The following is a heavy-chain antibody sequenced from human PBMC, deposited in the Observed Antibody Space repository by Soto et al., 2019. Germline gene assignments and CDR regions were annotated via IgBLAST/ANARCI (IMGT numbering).Heavy chain of an antibody. CDR3: ARGTPHCSGGSCYYVYAFDI. CDR2: INSDGSTT. Sequence: EVQLVESGGGLVQPGGSLRLSCAASGFTFSTYRMHWVRQAPGKGLVWVSRINSDGSTTSYADSVKGRFTISRDNAKNTLYLQMNSLRAEDTAVYYCARGTPHCSGGSCYYVYAFDIWGQGTMVTVSS. V-gene: IGHV3-74*01. CDR1: GFTFSTYR. J-gene: IGHJ3*02. D-gene: IGHD2-15*01.